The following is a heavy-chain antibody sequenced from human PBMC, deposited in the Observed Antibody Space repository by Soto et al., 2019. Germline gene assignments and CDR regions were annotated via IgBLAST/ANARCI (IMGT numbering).Heavy chain of an antibody. D-gene: IGHD3-22*01. V-gene: IGHV4-30-4*01. CDR3: ARFYYYDTATPVFDD. Sequence: SETLSLTCTVSGGSISSGDYYWSWIRQPPGKGLEWIGYIYYSGSTYYNPSLKSRVTISVDTSKNQFSLKLSSVTAADTAVYYCARFYYYDTATPVFDDWGQGTLVTLSS. J-gene: IGHJ4*02. CDR1: GGSISSGDYY. CDR2: IYYSGST.